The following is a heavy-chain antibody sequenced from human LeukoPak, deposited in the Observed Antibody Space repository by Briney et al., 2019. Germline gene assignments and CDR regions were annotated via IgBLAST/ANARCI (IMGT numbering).Heavy chain of an antibody. CDR1: GGSFSGYY. CDR2: INHSGST. Sequence: SETLSLTCAVYGGSFSGYYWSWIRQPPGKGLEWIGEINHSGSTNYNPSLKSRVTISVDTSKNRFSLKLSSVTAADTAVYYCARVAESYSSSQRFGPWGQGTLVTVSS. V-gene: IGHV4-34*01. D-gene: IGHD6-13*01. CDR3: ARVAESYSSSQRFGP. J-gene: IGHJ5*02.